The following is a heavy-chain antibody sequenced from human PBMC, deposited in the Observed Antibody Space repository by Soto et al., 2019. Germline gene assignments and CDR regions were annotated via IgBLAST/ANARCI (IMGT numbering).Heavy chain of an antibody. V-gene: IGHV3-7*01. CDR3: ARDRCSSTSCFFDY. J-gene: IGHJ4*02. CDR1: GFTLSRYW. D-gene: IGHD2-2*01. Sequence: EVQLVESGGGLVQPGGSLRLSCAASGFTLSRYWMSWVRQAPGKGLEWVANIHQDGSEKYYVDSVKGRFNISRDNAKNSLCLQMNSLRAEDTAVYYCARDRCSSTSCFFDYWGQGTLVTVSS. CDR2: IHQDGSEK.